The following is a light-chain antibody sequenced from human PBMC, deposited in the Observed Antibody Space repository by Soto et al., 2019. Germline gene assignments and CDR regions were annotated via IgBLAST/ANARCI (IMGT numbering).Light chain of an antibody. V-gene: IGKV3-20*01. CDR1: ESVSSSY. J-gene: IGKJ1*01. CDR3: QQYGSSPRT. CDR2: GSS. Sequence: EIVVTQSPGTLSLSPGERATLSCRASESVSSSYLAWYEQKAGQAPSLLIYGSSSSATAIPDRFSGSGSGTDFTLTISRLDPEDFAVYYCQQYGSSPRTVGQGTKVDSK.